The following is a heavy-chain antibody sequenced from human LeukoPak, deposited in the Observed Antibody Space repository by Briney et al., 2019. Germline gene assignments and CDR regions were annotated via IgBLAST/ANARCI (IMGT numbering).Heavy chain of an antibody. Sequence: GGSLRLSCAASGFTFDDYGMRWVRQAPGKGLEWVSGINWKGDGTGYADSVKGRFTISRDNAKNSLYLQMNSLRAEDTAVYYCAELGITMIGGVWGKGTTVTISS. J-gene: IGHJ6*04. CDR1: GFTFDDYG. CDR3: AELGITMIGGV. CDR2: INWKGDGT. D-gene: IGHD3-10*02. V-gene: IGHV3-20*04.